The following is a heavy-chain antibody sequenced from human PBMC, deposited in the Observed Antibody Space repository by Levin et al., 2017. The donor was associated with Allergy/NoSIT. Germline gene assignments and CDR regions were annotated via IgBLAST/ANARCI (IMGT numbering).Heavy chain of an antibody. CDR3: ARGYYYDGPAYFDY. D-gene: IGHD3-22*01. J-gene: IGHJ4*02. V-gene: IGHV3-48*02. CDR2: ISSSRKTI. CDR1: EFTFSSYS. Sequence: QSGESLKISCAASEFTFSSYSMNWVRQAPGKRLEWVSYISSSRKTIYYADSVKGRFTISRDNAKNSLYLQMNSLRDEDTAVYYCARGYYYDGPAYFDYWGQGTLVTVSS.